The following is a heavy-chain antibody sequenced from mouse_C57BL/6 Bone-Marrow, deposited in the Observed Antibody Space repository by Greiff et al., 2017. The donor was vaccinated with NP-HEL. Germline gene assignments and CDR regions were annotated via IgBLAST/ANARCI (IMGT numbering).Heavy chain of an antibody. CDR1: GFTFSDYY. V-gene: IGHV5-16*01. D-gene: IGHD2-3*01. CDR3: ARDGYFHYFDY. CDR2: INYDGSST. Sequence: DVKLVESEGGLVQPGSSMKLSCTASGFTFSDYYMAWVRQVPEKGLEWVANINYDGSSTYYLDSLKSRFIISRDNAKNILYLQMSSLKSEDTATYYCARDGYFHYFDYWGQGTTLTVSS. J-gene: IGHJ2*01.